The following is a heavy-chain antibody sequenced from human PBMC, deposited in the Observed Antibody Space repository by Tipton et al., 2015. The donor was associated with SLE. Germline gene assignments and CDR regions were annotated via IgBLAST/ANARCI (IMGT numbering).Heavy chain of an antibody. Sequence: TLSLTCTVSGASINTRSHYWGWVRQSPGKGLEWIGHIYSRGSTYYNPSLESRVTISVDTSKNQFSLKLSSVTAADTAVYYCASPCHYYYSGGGGREFEYWGQGSLVTVSS. D-gene: IGHD3-22*01. V-gene: IGHV4-39*07. CDR2: IYSRGST. J-gene: IGHJ4*02. CDR1: GASINTRSHY. CDR3: ASPCHYYYSGGGGREFEY.